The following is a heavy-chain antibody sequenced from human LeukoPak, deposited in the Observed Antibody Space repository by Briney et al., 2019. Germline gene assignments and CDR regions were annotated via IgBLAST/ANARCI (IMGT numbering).Heavy chain of an antibody. CDR2: VYYSGST. J-gene: IGHJ5*02. V-gene: IGHV4-39*01. CDR1: GGSISNSSYY. Sequence: PSETLSLTCTVSGGSISNSSYYWGWIRQPPGKGLEWIGSVYYSGSTYYNPSLKSRVTISVDTSKNQFSLKLSSVTAADTAVYYCASVCSSTSCYLNWFDPWGQGTLVTVSS. D-gene: IGHD2-2*01. CDR3: ASVCSSTSCYLNWFDP.